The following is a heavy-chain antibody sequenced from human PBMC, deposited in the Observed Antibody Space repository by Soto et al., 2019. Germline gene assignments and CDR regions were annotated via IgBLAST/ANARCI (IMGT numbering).Heavy chain of an antibody. CDR3: VKSSIFGLTADAFDI. CDR2: ISYDGSNK. V-gene: IGHV3-30*18. D-gene: IGHD3-3*02. Sequence: QVQLVESGGGVVQPGRSLRLSCPASGFTFSSYAMHWVRQAPGKGLEWVAVISYDGSNKYYADSVKGRFTISRDNSKNTLYLQMNSLRAEDTAVYYCVKSSIFGLTADAFDIWGQGTMVTVSS. CDR1: GFTFSSYA. J-gene: IGHJ3*02.